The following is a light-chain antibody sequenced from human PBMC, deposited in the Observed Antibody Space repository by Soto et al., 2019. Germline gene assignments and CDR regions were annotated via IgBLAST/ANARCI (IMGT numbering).Light chain of an antibody. CDR2: DAS. CDR1: QSVTSSY. CDR3: QQYGSSPRT. J-gene: IGKJ1*01. V-gene: IGKV3-20*01. Sequence: ENVLTQSPGTLSLSPGERATLSCRASQSVTSSYLAWYQQKPGQAPRLLISDASSRATGIPDRFSGSGSGTDFTLTISRLEREDFAVYYCQQYGSSPRTFGQGTKVELK.